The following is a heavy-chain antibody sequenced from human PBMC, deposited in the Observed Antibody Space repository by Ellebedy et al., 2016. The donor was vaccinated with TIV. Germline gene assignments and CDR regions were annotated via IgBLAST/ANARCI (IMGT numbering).Heavy chain of an antibody. J-gene: IGHJ4*02. Sequence: GGSLRLSCAASGFTFSSFAMHWVRQAPGKGLEWLSVLSAGGDDTYSADSVKGRLTVTRDNSKNTLFLQMNGLRAEDTAVYYCAKGSSSGFNYDRVGFQYWGQGTLVTVSS. D-gene: IGHD3-22*01. V-gene: IGHV3-23*01. CDR1: GFTFSSFA. CDR3: AKGSSSGFNYDRVGFQY. CDR2: LSAGGDDT.